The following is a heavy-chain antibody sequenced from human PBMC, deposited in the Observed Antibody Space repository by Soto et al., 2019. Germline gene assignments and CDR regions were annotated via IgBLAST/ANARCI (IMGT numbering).Heavy chain of an antibody. CDR1: GYTFTSYA. CDR3: AYSGSYYVSTSRPYYYYVMDC. J-gene: IGHJ6*02. CDR2: INAGNGNT. D-gene: IGHD1-26*01. V-gene: IGHV1-3*01. Sequence: ASVKVSCKASGYTFTSYAMHWVRQAPGQRLEWMGWINAGNGNTKYSQKFQGRVTITRDTSASTAYMELSSLRSEDTAVYYCAYSGSYYVSTSRPYYYYVMDCRGQGTTVTVSS.